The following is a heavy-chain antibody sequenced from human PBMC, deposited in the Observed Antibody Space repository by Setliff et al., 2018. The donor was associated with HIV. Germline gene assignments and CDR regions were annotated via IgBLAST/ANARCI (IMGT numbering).Heavy chain of an antibody. CDR3: ARHPPPEVRGDVTDY. J-gene: IGHJ4*02. Sequence: PSETLSLTCTVSGGSISSSSYYWGWIRQPPGKGLEWIGEIFHTGSTNYNPSLKSRVTISVDTSKNHFSLHVSSLTAADTARYYCARHPPPEVRGDVTDYWGQGTLVTVSS. CDR1: GGSISSSSYY. V-gene: IGHV4-39*07. D-gene: IGHD3-10*01. CDR2: IFHTGST.